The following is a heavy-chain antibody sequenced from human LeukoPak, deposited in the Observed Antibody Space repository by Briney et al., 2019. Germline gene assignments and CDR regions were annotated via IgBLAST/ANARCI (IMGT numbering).Heavy chain of an antibody. V-gene: IGHV3-66*01. CDR1: GFTVSSNY. CDR2: IYSGGST. CDR3: AKDRATWFGELDYMDV. D-gene: IGHD3-10*01. Sequence: GGSLRLSCAAPGFTVSSNYMSWVRQAPGKGLEWVSVIYSGGSTYYADSVKGRFTISRDNSKNTLYLQMNSLRAEDTAVYYCAKDRATWFGELDYMDVWGKGTTVTVSS. J-gene: IGHJ6*03.